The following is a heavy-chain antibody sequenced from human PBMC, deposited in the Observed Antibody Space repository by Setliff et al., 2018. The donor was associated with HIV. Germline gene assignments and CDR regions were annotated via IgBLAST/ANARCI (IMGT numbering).Heavy chain of an antibody. CDR3: ARPLTTSYNFWGDAFAI. Sequence: SVKVSCKPSGYTFTTYGLSWVRQAPGQGFEWLGGIILVQGIPNYAQKFQGRVTITADVSTSTAYMELSSLRSEDTAVYYCARPLTTSYNFWGDAFAIWGQGTVVTVSS. V-gene: IGHV1-69*10. CDR2: IILVQGIP. D-gene: IGHD3-3*01. J-gene: IGHJ3*02. CDR1: GYTFTTYG.